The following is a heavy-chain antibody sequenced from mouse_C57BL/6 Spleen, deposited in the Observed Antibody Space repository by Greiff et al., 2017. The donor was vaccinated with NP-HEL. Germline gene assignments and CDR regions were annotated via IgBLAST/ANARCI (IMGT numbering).Heavy chain of an antibody. V-gene: IGHV1-63*01. CDR2: IYPGGGYT. CDR1: GYTFTNYW. CDR3: ARSAYYGSRPHYYAMDY. D-gene: IGHD1-1*01. Sequence: QVQLQQSGAELVRPGTSVKMSCKASGYTFTNYWIGWAKQRPGHGLEWIGDIYPGGGYTNYNEKFKGKATLTADKSSSTAYMQFSSLTSEDSAIYYCARSAYYGSRPHYYAMDYWGQGTSVTVSS. J-gene: IGHJ4*01.